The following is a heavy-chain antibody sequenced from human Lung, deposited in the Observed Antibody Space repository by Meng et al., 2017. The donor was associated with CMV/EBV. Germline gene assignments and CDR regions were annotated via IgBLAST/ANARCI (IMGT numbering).Heavy chain of an antibody. V-gene: IGHV4-4*02. CDR2: IPHRGSS. J-gene: IGHJ1*01. D-gene: IGHD3-10*01. Sequence: GPALGRPWVALSPPFAVCGDSITNHNGWAWVRQPPGKGLEWIGEIPHRGSSAYNPSLKSRVSMSIDKSKNQFSLKLTSVTAADTAVYHCLRRSGGSVWGQGTLVTVSS. CDR3: LRRSGGSV. CDR1: GDSITNHNG.